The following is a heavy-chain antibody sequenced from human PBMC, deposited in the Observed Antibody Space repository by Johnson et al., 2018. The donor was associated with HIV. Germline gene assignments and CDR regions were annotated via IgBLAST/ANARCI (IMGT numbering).Heavy chain of an antibody. CDR2: ISYDGSNK. J-gene: IGHJ3*02. CDR3: ARIGAWQLHRAFDI. V-gene: IGHV3-30*14. Sequence: QMQLVESGGGVVQPGRSLRLSCAASGFTFSSYAMHWVRQAPGKGLEWVAVISYDGSNKYYADSGKGRFTISRDNSQNTLYLQMNSLRAEDTAVYYCARIGAWQLHRAFDIWGQGTMVTVSS. D-gene: IGHD2-15*01. CDR1: GFTFSSYA.